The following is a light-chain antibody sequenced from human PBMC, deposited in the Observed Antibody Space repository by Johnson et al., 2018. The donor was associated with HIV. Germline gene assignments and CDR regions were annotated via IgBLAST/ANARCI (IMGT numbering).Light chain of an antibody. V-gene: IGLV1-51*01. J-gene: IGLJ1*01. CDR3: GTWDSSLSAVYV. CDR1: SSNIGNNY. Sequence: QSVLTQPPSVSAAPGQKVTISCSGSSSNIGNNYVSWYQQLPGTAPKLLIYDNNKRPSGIPDRFSGSKSGTSATLGITGLQTGDEADYYCGTWDSSLSAVYVFGTWTQVTVL. CDR2: DNN.